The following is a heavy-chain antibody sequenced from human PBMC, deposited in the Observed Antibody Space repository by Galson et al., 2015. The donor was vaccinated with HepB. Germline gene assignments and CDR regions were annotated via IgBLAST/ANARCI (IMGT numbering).Heavy chain of an antibody. D-gene: IGHD3-3*01. CDR2: ISAYNGNT. CDR1: GYTFTSYG. V-gene: IGHV1-18*01. J-gene: IGHJ4*02. CDR3: ARGETAYYDFWGGIYYFDY. Sequence: QSGAEVKKPGASVKVSCKASGYTFTSYGISWVRQAPGQGLEWMGWISAYNGNTNYAQKLQGRVTMTTDTSTSTAYMELRSLRSDDTAVYYCARGETAYYDFWGGIYYFDYWGQGTLVTVSS.